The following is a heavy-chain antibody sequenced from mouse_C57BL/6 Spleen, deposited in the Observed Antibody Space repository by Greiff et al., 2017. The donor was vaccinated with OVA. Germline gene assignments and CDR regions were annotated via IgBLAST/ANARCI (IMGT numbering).Heavy chain of an antibody. J-gene: IGHJ1*03. CDR1: GFSLPSYG. CDR2: IWSGGST. CDR3: ARSPITTVVAKGYFDV. D-gene: IGHD1-1*01. Sequence: QVQLQQSGPGLVQPSQSLSITCTVSGFSLPSYGVHWVRQSPGKGLEWLGVIWSGGSTDYNAAFISRLSISKDNSMRPVFFKMNSLQADDTAIYYCARSPITTVVAKGYFDVWGTGTTVTVSS. V-gene: IGHV2-2*01.